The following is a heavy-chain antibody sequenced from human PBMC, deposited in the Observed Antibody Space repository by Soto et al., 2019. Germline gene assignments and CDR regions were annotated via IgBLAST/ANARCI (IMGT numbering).Heavy chain of an antibody. D-gene: IGHD1-1*01. V-gene: IGHV5-51*01. Sequence: EVQLVQSGAEVKKPGESLKISCKASGYSFPGYWIGWVRQMPGKGLEWMGIIYPDNSNTRYNPYFQGQVTISADKSISTAYQQWSSLKASDTAIYYCARQAAAVATVPLLYFDPWGQGTLVTVSS. CDR2: IYPDNSNT. J-gene: IGHJ5*02. CDR3: ARQAAAVATVPLLYFDP. CDR1: GYSFPGYW.